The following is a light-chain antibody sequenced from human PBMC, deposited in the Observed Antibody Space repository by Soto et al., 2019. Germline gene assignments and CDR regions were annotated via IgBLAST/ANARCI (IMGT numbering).Light chain of an antibody. J-gene: IGKJ5*01. Sequence: DIQMTQSPSSLSASVGDRVTITCRASQSISSYLNWYQQKPGKAPKLLIYAASSLQSGVPSRFSCNGTGKDFHPTISSLQTEDFANYHRQPGYSTPDTFGQGTRLEIK. CDR2: AAS. V-gene: IGKV1-39*01. CDR3: QPGYSTPDT. CDR1: QSISSY.